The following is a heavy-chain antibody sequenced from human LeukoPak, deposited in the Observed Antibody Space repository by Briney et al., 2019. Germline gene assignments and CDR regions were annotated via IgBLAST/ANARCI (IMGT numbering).Heavy chain of an antibody. V-gene: IGHV4-4*09. CDR2: NYTSGST. Sequence: SETLSLTCTVSGGSISSYYWSWIRQPPGKGLEWIGYNYTSGSTNYNPSLKSRVTISVDTSKNQFSLKLSSVTAADTAVYYCATFIAAAGTEYFQHWGQGTLVTVSS. D-gene: IGHD6-13*01. CDR1: GGSISSYY. J-gene: IGHJ1*01. CDR3: ATFIAAAGTEYFQH.